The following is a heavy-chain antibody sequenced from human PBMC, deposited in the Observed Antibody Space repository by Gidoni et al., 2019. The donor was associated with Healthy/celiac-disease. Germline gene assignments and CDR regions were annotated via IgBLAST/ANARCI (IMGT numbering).Heavy chain of an antibody. D-gene: IGHD2-21*02. Sequence: QVQLVESGGGVVQPGRSLRLSCAASGFTFSSYGMHWVRQAPGKGLEWVAVIWYDGSNKYYADSVKGRFTISRDNSKNTLYLQMNSLRAEDTAVYYCARDPTGGGDPHFDYWGQGTLVTVSS. V-gene: IGHV3-33*01. CDR1: GFTFSSYG. CDR3: ARDPTGGGDPHFDY. CDR2: IWYDGSNK. J-gene: IGHJ4*02.